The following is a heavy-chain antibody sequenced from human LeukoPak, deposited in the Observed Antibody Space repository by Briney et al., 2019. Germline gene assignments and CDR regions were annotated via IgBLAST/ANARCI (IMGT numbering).Heavy chain of an antibody. CDR3: ARGDFWSGSSGNYYYGMDV. D-gene: IGHD3-3*01. CDR1: GFSFTNAW. CDR2: ISYDGSNK. J-gene: IGHJ6*02. Sequence: GGSLRLSCAASGFSFTNAWMSWVRQAPGKGLEWVAVISYDGSNKYYADSVKGRFTISRDNSKNTLYLQMNSLRAEDTAVYYCARGDFWSGSSGNYYYGMDVWGQGTTVTVSS. V-gene: IGHV3-30-3*01.